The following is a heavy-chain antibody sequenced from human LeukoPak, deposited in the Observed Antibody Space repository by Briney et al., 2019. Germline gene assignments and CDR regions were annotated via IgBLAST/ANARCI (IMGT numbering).Heavy chain of an antibody. CDR2: IYHSGST. V-gene: IGHV4-38-2*02. J-gene: IGHJ5*02. Sequence: SETLSLTCTVPGGSISSYYWSWIRQPPGKGLEWIGSIYHSGSTYYNPSLKSRVTISVDTSKNQFSLKLSSVTAADTAVYYCARDYCTNGVCYTRWFDPWGQGTLVTVSS. CDR1: GGSISSYY. D-gene: IGHD2-8*01. CDR3: ARDYCTNGVCYTRWFDP.